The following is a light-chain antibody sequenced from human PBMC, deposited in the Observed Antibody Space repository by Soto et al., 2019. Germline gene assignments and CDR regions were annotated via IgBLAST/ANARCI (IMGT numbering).Light chain of an antibody. CDR2: DAS. V-gene: IGKV1-39*01. Sequence: KMTQSASSLSASVGDIVTITCRASHSISTYLNWYQQKPGKAPKLLIYDASSLQSGVPSRFSGSGSGTDFTLAISSLQPEDFAPYYCQQCSSTLHTFCGGTKLDIK. CDR3: QQCSSTLHT. CDR1: HSISTY. J-gene: IGKJ4*01.